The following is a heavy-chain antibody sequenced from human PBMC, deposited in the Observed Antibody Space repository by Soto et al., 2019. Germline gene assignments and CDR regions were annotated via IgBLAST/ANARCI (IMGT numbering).Heavy chain of an antibody. J-gene: IGHJ4*02. Sequence: LRLSCTASGFTFTYYAFSWVRQAPGKGLEWVSAISANGQGIYYADSVRGRFTISRDNSKNTVFLHMDSLRVEDTAVYYCAKDRDYPRDQFHYWGQGTLVTVSS. V-gene: IGHV3-23*01. CDR1: GFTFTYYA. CDR3: AKDRDYPRDQFHY. D-gene: IGHD2-2*01. CDR2: ISANGQGI.